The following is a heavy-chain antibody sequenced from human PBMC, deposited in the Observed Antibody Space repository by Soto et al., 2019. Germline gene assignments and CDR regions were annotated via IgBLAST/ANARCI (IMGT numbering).Heavy chain of an antibody. CDR1: GFTFSSYA. CDR2: ISSNGGST. V-gene: IGHV3-64*01. D-gene: IGHD2-8*01. CDR3: AKARCTTSNCYVPDY. J-gene: IGHJ4*02. Sequence: GGSLRLSCAASGFTFSSYAMHWVRQAPGKGLEYVSAISSNGGSTYYANSVMGRFTISRDNSKKMLYLQMDSLRAEDMAVYYCAKARCTTSNCYVPDYWGQGTLVTVSS.